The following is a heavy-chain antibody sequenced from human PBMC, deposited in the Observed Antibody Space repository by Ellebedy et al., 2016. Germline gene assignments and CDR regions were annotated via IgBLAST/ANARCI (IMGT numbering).Heavy chain of an antibody. V-gene: IGHV1-18*01. CDR1: GYTFTSYG. J-gene: IGHJ6*02. D-gene: IGHD2-15*01. CDR2: ISAYNGNT. Sequence: ASVKVSXXASGYTFTSYGISWVRQAPGQGLEWMGWISAYNGNTNYAQKLQGRVTMTTDTSTSTAYMELRSLRSEDTAVYYCASCPGRYCSGGSCYSDYYGMDVWGQGTTVTVSS. CDR3: ASCPGRYCSGGSCYSDYYGMDV.